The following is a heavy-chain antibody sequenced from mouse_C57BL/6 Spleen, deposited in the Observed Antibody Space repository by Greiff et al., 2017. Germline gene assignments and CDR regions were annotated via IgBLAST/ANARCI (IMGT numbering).Heavy chain of an antibody. CDR2: FYTGSGSI. CDR1: GYTFTEYT. J-gene: IGHJ3*01. Sequence: QVQLKESGAELVKPGASVKLSCKASGYTFTEYTIHWVKQRSGQGLEWIGWFYTGSGSIKYNEKFKDKATLTADKSSSTVYMELSRFTSEDSAVYFCARHEANWEWFAYWGQGTLVTVSA. D-gene: IGHD4-1*02. V-gene: IGHV1-62-2*01. CDR3: ARHEANWEWFAY.